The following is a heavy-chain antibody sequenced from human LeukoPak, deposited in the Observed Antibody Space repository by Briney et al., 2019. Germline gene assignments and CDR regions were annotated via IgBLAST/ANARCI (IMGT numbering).Heavy chain of an antibody. CDR1: GGSFSGYY. D-gene: IGHD4-11*01. V-gene: IGHV4-34*01. CDR3: ARDGGYSNPYYYYYYYMDV. Sequence: SETLSLTCAVYGGSFSGYYWSWVRQPPGKGLEWIGEINHSGSTNYNPSLKSRVTISVDTSKNQFSLKLSSVTAADTAVYYCARDGGYSNPYYYYYYYMDVWGKGTTVTVSS. CDR2: INHSGST. J-gene: IGHJ6*03.